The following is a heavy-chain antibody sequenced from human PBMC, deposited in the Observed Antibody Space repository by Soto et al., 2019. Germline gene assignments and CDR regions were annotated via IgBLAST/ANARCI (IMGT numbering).Heavy chain of an antibody. J-gene: IGHJ4*02. CDR1: GLTFSGYG. Sequence: EVQLLESGGGLVQPGGALRLSCAASGLTFSGYGMSWVRQAPGTGLEWVSAISGSGFTTYYADSVKGRFTISRDDYKNILFLQMNSLRAEDTAVYYCVARSRGLQSSPPRLDSWGQGTLVTVSS. D-gene: IGHD4-4*01. CDR3: VARSRGLQSSPPRLDS. V-gene: IGHV3-23*01. CDR2: ISGSGFTT.